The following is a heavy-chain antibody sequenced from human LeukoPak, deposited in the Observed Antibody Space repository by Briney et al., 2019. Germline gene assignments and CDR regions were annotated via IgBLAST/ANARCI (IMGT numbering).Heavy chain of an antibody. CDR2: ISYDGSKK. Sequence: QPGGSRRLSCAASGFSFSSYALDWIRQAPGKGLEWVAVISYDGSKKYYADSVRGRFTISRDNSKSTVYLQMNSLRGNDTAAYYCERSLEYWGQGTLVTVSS. J-gene: IGHJ4*02. CDR3: ERSLEY. CDR1: GFSFSSYA. V-gene: IGHV3-30-3*01.